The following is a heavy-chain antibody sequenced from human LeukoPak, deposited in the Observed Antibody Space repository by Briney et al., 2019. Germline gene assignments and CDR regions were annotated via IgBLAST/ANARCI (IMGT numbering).Heavy chain of an antibody. D-gene: IGHD2-15*01. CDR3: TRVECTDGSCYTFDY. J-gene: IGHJ4*02. Sequence: SETLSLTCTVSGGSIISRTYYWGWIRQPPGKGLEWIGSIHYSGSTYYSPSLKSRVTISVDTSKNQFSLMLRSVTAADTAVYYCTRVECTDGSCYTFDYWGPGTLVIVSS. CDR1: GGSIISRTYY. CDR2: IHYSGST. V-gene: IGHV4-39*07.